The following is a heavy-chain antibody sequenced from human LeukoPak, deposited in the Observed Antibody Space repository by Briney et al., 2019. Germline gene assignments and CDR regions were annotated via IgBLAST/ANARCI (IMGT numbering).Heavy chain of an antibody. CDR2: IYTDGSST. CDR1: GFTFSNYW. Sequence: GGSLRRSCAASGFTFSNYWMHWVRHAPGKGLVWVSRIYTDGSSTNYADSVKGRFTISRDNAKNTLYLQMNSLRADDTAVYYCARGASNRFDYWGQGTLVTVSS. CDR3: ARGASNRFDY. V-gene: IGHV3-74*01. J-gene: IGHJ4*02. D-gene: IGHD1-14*01.